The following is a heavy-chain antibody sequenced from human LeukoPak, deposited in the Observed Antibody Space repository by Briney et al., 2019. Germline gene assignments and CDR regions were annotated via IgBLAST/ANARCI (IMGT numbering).Heavy chain of an antibody. CDR1: GFTVSSNY. V-gene: IGHV3-66*01. D-gene: IGHD3-10*01. J-gene: IGHJ4*02. CDR2: IYSGGST. Sequence: PGGSLRLSCAASGFTVSSNYMSWVRQAPGKGLEWVSVIYSGGSTYYADSVKGRFTISRDNSKNTLYLQMNSLRAEDTAVYYCARYYYGSGSYYNAPFDYWGQGTLVTVSS. CDR3: ARYYYGSGSYYNAPFDY.